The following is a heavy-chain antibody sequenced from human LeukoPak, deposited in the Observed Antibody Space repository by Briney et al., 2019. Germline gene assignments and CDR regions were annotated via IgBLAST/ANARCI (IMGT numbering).Heavy chain of an antibody. D-gene: IGHD1-26*01. J-gene: IGHJ4*02. CDR3: ARGEVFDY. V-gene: IGHV3-66*01. CDR2: IYSGDST. Sequence: GGSLRLSCAVSGFTVSSNYMSWVRQAPGKGLEWVSIIYSGDSTFYAASVKGRFTISRDNSNTLYLQMNSLRAEDTAVYYCARGEVFDYWGQGTLVTVSS. CDR1: GFTVSSNY.